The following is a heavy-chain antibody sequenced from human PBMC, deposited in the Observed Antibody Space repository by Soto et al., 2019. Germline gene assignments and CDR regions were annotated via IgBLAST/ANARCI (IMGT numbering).Heavy chain of an antibody. V-gene: IGHV4-39*01. CDR1: GGSISSSSYY. Sequence: QLQLQESGPGLVKPSETLSLTCTVSGGSISSSSYYWGWIRQPPGKGLEWIGSIYYSGSTYYNPSLKSRVTISVDTFKNQFSLKLSSVTAADTAVYYCARHVEGLGQPYPNWFDPWGQGTLVTVSS. J-gene: IGHJ5*02. CDR3: ARHVEGLGQPYPNWFDP. CDR2: IYYSGST. D-gene: IGHD3-16*01.